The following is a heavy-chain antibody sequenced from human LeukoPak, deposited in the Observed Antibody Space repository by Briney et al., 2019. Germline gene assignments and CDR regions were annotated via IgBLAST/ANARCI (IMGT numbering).Heavy chain of an antibody. J-gene: IGHJ4*02. CDR2: IYYSGST. CDR1: GGSISSYY. V-gene: IGHV4-59*01. Sequence: SETLSLTCTVSGGSISSYYWSWIRQPPGKGLEWIGYIYYSGSTNYNPSLESRVTISVDTSKNQFSLKLSSVTAADTAVYYCARDSAFLAFDYWGQGTLVTVSS. CDR3: ARDSAFLAFDY. D-gene: IGHD2/OR15-2a*01.